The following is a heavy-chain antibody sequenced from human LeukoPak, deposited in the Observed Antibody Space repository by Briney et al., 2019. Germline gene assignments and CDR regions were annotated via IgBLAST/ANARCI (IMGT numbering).Heavy chain of an antibody. V-gene: IGHV3-30*18. CDR1: GFTFSSYG. CDR2: ISYDGSNK. D-gene: IGHD3-10*01. Sequence: GGSLRLSCAASGFTFSSYGMHWVRQAPGKGLEWVAVISYDGSNKYYADSVKGRFTISRDNSKNTLYLQMNSLRAEDTAVYYCAKWDGYYGSGSYYSARFDYWGQGTLVTASS. CDR3: AKWDGYYGSGSYYSARFDY. J-gene: IGHJ4*02.